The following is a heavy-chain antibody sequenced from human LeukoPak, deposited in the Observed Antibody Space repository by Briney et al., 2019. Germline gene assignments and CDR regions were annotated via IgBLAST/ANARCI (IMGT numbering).Heavy chain of an antibody. V-gene: IGHV5-51*01. J-gene: IGHJ3*02. CDR1: GYSSTSYW. CDR3: ARQDGRRTIPAFDI. Sequence: GSLKISCKGSGYSSTSYWIGWVRQMPGKGLEWMGIIYPGDSDTRYSPSFQGQVTISPDKSLSTAYLQWSSLKASDTAMYYCARQDGRRTIPAFDIWGQGTMVTVSS. CDR2: IYPGDSDT. D-gene: IGHD3-3*01.